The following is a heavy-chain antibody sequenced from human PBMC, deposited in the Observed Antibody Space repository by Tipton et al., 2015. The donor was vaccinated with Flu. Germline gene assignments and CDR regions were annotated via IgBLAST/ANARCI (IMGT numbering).Heavy chain of an antibody. V-gene: IGHV4-61*02. D-gene: IGHD6-6*01. CDR1: DASIISGTHY. CDR2: VYTTGST. Sequence: TLSLTCTVSDASIISGTHYYSWIRQPAGRGLEWIGRVYTTGSTNYNPSLRSRVTISVDTYQNQFSLKVTSVTAADTAVYFCTAGAARPGGHYFDHWGQGNLVTVSS. CDR3: TAGAARPGGHYFDH. J-gene: IGHJ4*02.